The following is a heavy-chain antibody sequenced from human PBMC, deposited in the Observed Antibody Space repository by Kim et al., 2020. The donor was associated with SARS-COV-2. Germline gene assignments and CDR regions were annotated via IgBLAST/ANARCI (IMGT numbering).Heavy chain of an antibody. J-gene: IGHJ4*02. Sequence: GSTYYADSVKGRFTISRDNSKNTLYLQMNSLRAEDTAVYYCAREEARNDYWGQGTLVTVSS. CDR3: AREEARNDY. V-gene: IGHV3-66*01. CDR2: GST.